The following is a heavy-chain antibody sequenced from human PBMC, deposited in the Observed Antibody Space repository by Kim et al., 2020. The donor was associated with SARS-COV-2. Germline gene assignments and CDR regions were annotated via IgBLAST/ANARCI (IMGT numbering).Heavy chain of an antibody. CDR2: IWYDGSNT. CDR1: GFTFSSYA. D-gene: IGHD6-6*01. Sequence: GGSLRLSCAASGFTFSSYAMHWVRQAPGKGLEWVAAIWYDGSNTYYADSVKGRFTISRDNSKNTLYLQMNSLRAEDTAVYYCAKDYLPGDPFSSSFDPWG. V-gene: IGHV3-33*06. J-gene: IGHJ5*02. CDR3: AKDYLPGDPFSSSFDP.